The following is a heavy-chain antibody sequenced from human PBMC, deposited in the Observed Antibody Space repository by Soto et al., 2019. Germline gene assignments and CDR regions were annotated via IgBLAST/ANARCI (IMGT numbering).Heavy chain of an antibody. CDR1: GGSISSSNS. J-gene: IGHJ2*01. CDR2: IYHSGST. CDR3: ARKDIIGAGYFDL. V-gene: IGHV4-4*02. D-gene: IGHD1-26*01. Sequence: QVQLQESGPGLVKPSGTLSLTCAVSGGSISSSNSWSWVRQSPGKGLEWFGEIYHSGSTNYYPSLKSRATILVDKSKNQLSLKVTSVTAADTAVFDWARKDIIGAGYFDLWGRGTLVTVSS.